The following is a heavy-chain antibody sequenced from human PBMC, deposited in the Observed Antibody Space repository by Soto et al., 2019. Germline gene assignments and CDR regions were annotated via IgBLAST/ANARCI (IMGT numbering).Heavy chain of an antibody. Sequence: GGSLRLSCAASGFTFSSYGMHWVRQAPGKGLEWVAVIWYDGSNKYYADSVKGRFTIPRDNSKNTLYLQMNSLRAEDTAVYYCARDPPPMTTVTPATYYYGMDVWGQGTTVTVSS. CDR3: ARDPPPMTTVTPATYYYGMDV. D-gene: IGHD4-17*01. CDR2: IWYDGSNK. J-gene: IGHJ6*02. V-gene: IGHV3-33*01. CDR1: GFTFSSYG.